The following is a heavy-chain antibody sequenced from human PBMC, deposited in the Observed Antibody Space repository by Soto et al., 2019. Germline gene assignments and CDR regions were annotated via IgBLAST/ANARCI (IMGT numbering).Heavy chain of an antibody. CDR3: ARATPFGTDLDY. D-gene: IGHD1-1*01. CDR1: GFTFSSYE. Sequence: PGGSLRLSCAASGFTFSSYEMNWVRQAPGKGLEWVSYISSSGSTIYYADSVKGRFTISRDNAKNSLYLQMNSLRAEDTAVYYCARATPFGTDLDYWGQGTLVTVSS. J-gene: IGHJ4*02. CDR2: ISSSGSTI. V-gene: IGHV3-48*03.